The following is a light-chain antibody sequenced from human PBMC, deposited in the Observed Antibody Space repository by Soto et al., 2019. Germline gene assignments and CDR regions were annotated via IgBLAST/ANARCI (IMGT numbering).Light chain of an antibody. Sequence: EIVMTQSPATLSVSPGERATLSCRASQSVSRYLAWYQQKPGQAPRLLMYDASTRATGTPARFSGSGTGTKFTLSISSLQPEDFAVYSCQQYNNWPITFGQGTRLEIK. CDR1: QSVSRY. J-gene: IGKJ5*01. V-gene: IGKV3D-15*01. CDR3: QQYNNWPIT. CDR2: DAS.